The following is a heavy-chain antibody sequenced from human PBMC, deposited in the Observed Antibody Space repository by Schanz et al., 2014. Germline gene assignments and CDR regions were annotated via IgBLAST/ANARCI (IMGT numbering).Heavy chain of an antibody. V-gene: IGHV3-11*01. CDR1: GFTFSDYY. CDR3: ARLDSSSWYPRY. D-gene: IGHD6-13*01. J-gene: IGHJ4*02. Sequence: PGGSLRLSCAASGFTFSDYYMTWIRQAPGKGLEWVSDISDSGDSTHYADSVKGRFTISRDNAKNSLYLEMNSLRAGDTAVYYCARLDSSSWYPRYWGQGTLVTVSS. CDR2: ISDSGDST.